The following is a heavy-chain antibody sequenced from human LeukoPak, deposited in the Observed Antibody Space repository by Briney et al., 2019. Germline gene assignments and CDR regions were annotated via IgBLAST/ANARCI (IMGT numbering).Heavy chain of an antibody. Sequence: SETLSLTCAVYGGSFGGYYWSWIRQPPGKGLEWIGEINHSGSTNYNPSLKSRVTISVDTSKNQFSLKLSSVTAADTAVYYCARGRYRGWFDPWGQGTLVTVSS. V-gene: IGHV4-34*01. CDR1: GGSFGGYY. CDR3: ARGRYRGWFDP. J-gene: IGHJ5*02. CDR2: INHSGST. D-gene: IGHD1-1*01.